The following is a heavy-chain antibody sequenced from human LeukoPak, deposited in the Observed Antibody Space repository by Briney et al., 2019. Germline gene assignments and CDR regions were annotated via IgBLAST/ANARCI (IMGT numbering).Heavy chain of an antibody. CDR3: AKGSAPKYYSDY. V-gene: IGHV3-23*01. CDR1: GFTFSTYA. Sequence: GGSLRLSCAASGFTFSTYAMSWVRQAPGKGLEWVSTISGSGGSTYYADSVKGRFTISRDNSKNTLYLQMNSLRVEDTAVYYCAKGSAPKYYSDYWGQGTLVTVSS. CDR2: ISGSGGST. J-gene: IGHJ4*02.